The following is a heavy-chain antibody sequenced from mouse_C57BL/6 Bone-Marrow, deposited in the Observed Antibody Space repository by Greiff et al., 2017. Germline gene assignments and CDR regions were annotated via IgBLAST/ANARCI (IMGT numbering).Heavy chain of an antibody. CDR2: IYPRSGNT. D-gene: IGHD1-1*01. J-gene: IGHJ4*01. Sequence: QVQLKQSGAELARPGASVKLSCTASGYTFTSYGISWVKQRTGQGLEWIGEIYPRSGNTYYNEKFKGKATLTADKSSSTAYMELRSLTSEDSAVYFCARFKLRVGFYAMDYWGQGTSVTVSS. V-gene: IGHV1-81*01. CDR1: GYTFTSYG. CDR3: ARFKLRVGFYAMDY.